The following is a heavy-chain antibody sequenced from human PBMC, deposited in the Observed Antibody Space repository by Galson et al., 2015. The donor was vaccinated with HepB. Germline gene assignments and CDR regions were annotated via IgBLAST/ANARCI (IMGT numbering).Heavy chain of an antibody. CDR3: AKGGGVSGSYHDAFDI. D-gene: IGHD1-26*01. CDR2: ISGSGGST. Sequence: SLRLSCAASGFTFSSYAMSWVRQAPGKGLEWVSAISGSGGSTYYADSVKGRFTISRDNSKNTLYLQMNSLRAEDTAVYYCAKGGGVSGSYHDAFDIWGQGTMVTVSS. J-gene: IGHJ3*02. CDR1: GFTFSSYA. V-gene: IGHV3-23*01.